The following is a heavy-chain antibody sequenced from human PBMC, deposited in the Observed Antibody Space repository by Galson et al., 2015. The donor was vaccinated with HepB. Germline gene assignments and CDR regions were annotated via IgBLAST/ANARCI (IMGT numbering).Heavy chain of an antibody. Sequence: SLRLSCSASGFTFSSYNMNWVRQAPGKGLDWISYISATGTTKNYADSVKGRFIISRDNAKNSLYLQMNSLRVEDPAVYYCARDSRATFGEPNWFDPWGQGTLVIVSS. J-gene: IGHJ5*01. CDR1: GFTFSSYN. D-gene: IGHD3-3*01. CDR2: ISATGTTK. CDR3: ARDSRATFGEPNWFDP. V-gene: IGHV3-48*03.